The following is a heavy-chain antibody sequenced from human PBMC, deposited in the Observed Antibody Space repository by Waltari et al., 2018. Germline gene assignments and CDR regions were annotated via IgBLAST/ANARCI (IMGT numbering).Heavy chain of an antibody. CDR3: ARGSISVIAARPAYMDV. CDR1: GGSFSGYY. CDR2: INHSGST. D-gene: IGHD6-6*01. Sequence: QVQLQQWGAGLLKPSETLSLTCASYGGSFSGYYCSWIRQPPGKGLEWIGEINHSGSTNYNPSLKSRVTISVDTSKNQFSLKLSSVTAADTAVYYCARGSISVIAARPAYMDVWGKGTTVTVSS. V-gene: IGHV4-34*01. J-gene: IGHJ6*03.